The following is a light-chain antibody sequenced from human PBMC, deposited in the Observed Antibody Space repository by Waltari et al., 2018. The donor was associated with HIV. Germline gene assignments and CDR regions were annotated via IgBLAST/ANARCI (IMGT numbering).Light chain of an antibody. CDR3: SSYTSSSGYV. J-gene: IGLJ1*01. V-gene: IGLV2-14*01. CDR1: SSDVGGYNY. CDR2: EVS. Sequence: QSALTQPASVSGSPGQSITISCTGTSSDVGGYNYVSWYQQHPGKAPKLMIYEVSNRPSGVSNRCSGSKSGNTASLTISGLQAEDEADYYCSSYTSSSGYVFGTGTKVTVL.